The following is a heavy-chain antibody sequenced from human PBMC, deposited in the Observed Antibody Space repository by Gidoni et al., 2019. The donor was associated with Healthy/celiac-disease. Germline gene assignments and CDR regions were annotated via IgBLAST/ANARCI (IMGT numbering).Heavy chain of an antibody. Sequence: QLQLQESGPGLVKPSETLSLTCSVSGGSISSSSSYWGWIRQPPGKGREWIGSIYYSGSTYYNPSLKRRVTRTVDTSKNQFSLKLSSVTAADTAVYYCARHLSIRVGATADDWFDPWGQGTLVTVSS. CDR2: IYYSGST. V-gene: IGHV4-39*01. J-gene: IGHJ5*02. CDR3: ARHLSIRVGATADDWFDP. CDR1: GGSISSSSSY. D-gene: IGHD1-26*01.